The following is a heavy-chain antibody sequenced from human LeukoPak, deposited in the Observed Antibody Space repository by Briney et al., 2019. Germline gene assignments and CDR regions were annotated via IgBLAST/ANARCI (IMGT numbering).Heavy chain of an antibody. CDR3: ARDGDSSIAARPASGAFDI. CDR2: IIPIFGTA. Sequence: WASVKVSCKASGGTFSSYAISWVRQAPGQGLEWMGGIIPIFGTANYAQKFQGRVTITTDESTSTAYMELSSLRSEDTAVYYCARDGDSSIAARPASGAFDIWGQGTMVTVSS. J-gene: IGHJ3*02. CDR1: GGTFSSYA. V-gene: IGHV1-69*05. D-gene: IGHD6-6*01.